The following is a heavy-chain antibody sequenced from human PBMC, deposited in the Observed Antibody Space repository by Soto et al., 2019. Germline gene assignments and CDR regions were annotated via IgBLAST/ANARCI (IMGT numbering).Heavy chain of an antibody. J-gene: IGHJ4*02. D-gene: IGHD1-1*01. Sequence: EVQLVESGGGLVKPGGSTRLSCAASGFTFIYAWMTWVRQAPGKGLEWVARIKGKGGNGATDNAARVKGRFTISRDDSRNTLYSQMPSLKTEDTAVYYCTAGDGRTDNDFWGQGTLVTASP. V-gene: IGHV3-15*01. CDR2: IKGKGGNGAT. CDR3: TAGDGRTDNDF. CDR1: GFTFIYAW.